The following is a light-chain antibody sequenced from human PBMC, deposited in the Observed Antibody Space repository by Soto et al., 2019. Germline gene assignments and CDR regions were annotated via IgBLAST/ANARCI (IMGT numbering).Light chain of an antibody. V-gene: IGLV2-14*01. CDR1: SSDVGGYNY. Sequence: QYALTQPASVSGSPGQSITISCTGTSSDVGGYNYVSWYQQHPGKAPKLMIYDVSNRPSGVSNRFSGSKSGNTASLTISGLQAEDEADYYCSSYTSSGTLVVFGGGTKLTVL. CDR2: DVS. J-gene: IGLJ2*01. CDR3: SSYTSSGTLVV.